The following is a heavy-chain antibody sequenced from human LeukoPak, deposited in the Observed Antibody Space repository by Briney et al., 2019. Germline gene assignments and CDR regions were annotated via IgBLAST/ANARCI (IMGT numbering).Heavy chain of an antibody. CDR2: ISYDGNTK. V-gene: IGHV3-30*18. J-gene: IGHJ4*02. CDR3: AKGFGVVHFFDY. Sequence: AGGSLRLSCEASGFTFSSYGMHWVRQAPGKGLEWVAVISYDGNTKHYADSVKGRFTISRDNSKNTLYLEMNSLRAEDTAVYYCAKGFGVVHFFDYWGQGTLVTVSS. CDR1: GFTFSSYG. D-gene: IGHD3-3*01.